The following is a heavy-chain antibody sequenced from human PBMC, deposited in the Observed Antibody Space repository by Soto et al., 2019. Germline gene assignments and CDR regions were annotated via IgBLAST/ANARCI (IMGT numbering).Heavy chain of an antibody. CDR3: ARGRPSYGTRYYFDY. D-gene: IGHD3-10*01. Sequence: QVQLQESGPGLVKPSETLSLTCTVSGDSITSYYWSWIRQPPGKGLEWIGYIYYSGSTNYNPSLKSRVTISVDTSKNQFSLNASSVTAADTAVYFCARGRPSYGTRYYFDYWGQGTLVTVYS. CDR2: IYYSGST. J-gene: IGHJ4*02. V-gene: IGHV4-59*08. CDR1: GDSITSYY.